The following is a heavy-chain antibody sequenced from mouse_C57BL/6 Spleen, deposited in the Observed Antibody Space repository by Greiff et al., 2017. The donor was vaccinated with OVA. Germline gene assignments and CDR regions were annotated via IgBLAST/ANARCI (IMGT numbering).Heavy chain of an antibody. CDR2: IDPSDSYT. CDR3: ARDEGGFDY. CDR1: GYTFTSYW. J-gene: IGHJ2*01. D-gene: IGHD3-3*01. Sequence: VQLQQPGAELVKPGASVKLSCKASGYTFTSYWMQWVKQRPGQGLAWIGEIDPSDSYTNYNQKFKGKATLTVDTSSSTAYMQLSSLTSEDSAVYYCARDEGGFDYWGKGTTLTVSS. V-gene: IGHV1-50*01.